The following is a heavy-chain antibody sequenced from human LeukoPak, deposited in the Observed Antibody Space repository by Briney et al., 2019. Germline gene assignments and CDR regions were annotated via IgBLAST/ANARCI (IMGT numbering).Heavy chain of an antibody. Sequence: TSETLSLTCTVSGGSISSYYWSWIRQPPGKGLEWIGYIYYSGSTNYNPSLKSRVTISVDTSKNQFSLKLSSVTAADTAVYYCARAHYYDSSGLWYWGQGTLVTVSS. CDR1: GGSISSYY. J-gene: IGHJ4*02. CDR2: IYYSGST. V-gene: IGHV4-59*01. CDR3: ARAHYYDSSGLWY. D-gene: IGHD3-22*01.